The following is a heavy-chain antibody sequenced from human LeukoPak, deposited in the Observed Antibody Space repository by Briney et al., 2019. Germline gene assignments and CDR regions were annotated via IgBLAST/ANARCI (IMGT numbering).Heavy chain of an antibody. D-gene: IGHD5-18*01. CDR1: EYTFTGYY. CDR3: AVRAQLWSYDY. CDR2: INPNSGGT. J-gene: IGHJ4*02. Sequence: ASVKVSCKASEYTFTGYYMHWVRQAPGQGLEWMGWINPNSGGTNYAQKFQGRVTMTRDTSISAAYMELSRLRSDDTAVYYCAVRAQLWSYDYWGQGTLVTVSS. V-gene: IGHV1-2*02.